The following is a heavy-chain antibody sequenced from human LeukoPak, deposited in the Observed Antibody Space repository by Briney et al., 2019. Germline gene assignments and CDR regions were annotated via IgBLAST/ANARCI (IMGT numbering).Heavy chain of an antibody. V-gene: IGHV3-23*01. D-gene: IGHD6-13*01. J-gene: IGHJ3*02. CDR2: TVGGRPDT. CDR1: GFTFNNYA. CDR3: ARARQQLDRPAFDI. Sequence: GGSLRLSCEASGFTFNNYAMSWVRQTPGKGLEWVAATVGGRPDTYRADSVKGRFTVSRDNAKNSLYLQMNSLRAEDTAVYYCARARQQLDRPAFDIWGQGTMVTVSS.